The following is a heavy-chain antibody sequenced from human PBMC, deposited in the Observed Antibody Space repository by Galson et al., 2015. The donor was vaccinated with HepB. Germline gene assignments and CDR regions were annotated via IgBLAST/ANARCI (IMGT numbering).Heavy chain of an antibody. V-gene: IGHV1-3*01. CDR1: GYTFTSYA. D-gene: IGHD1-20*01. J-gene: IGHJ5*02. CDR2: INAGNGNT. Sequence: SVKVSCKASGYTFTSYAMHWVRQALGQRLEWMGWINAGNGNTKYSQKFQGRVTITRDTSASTAYMELSSLRSEDTAVYYCARALIRYNWNWFDPWGQGTLVTVSS. CDR3: ARALIRYNWNWFDP.